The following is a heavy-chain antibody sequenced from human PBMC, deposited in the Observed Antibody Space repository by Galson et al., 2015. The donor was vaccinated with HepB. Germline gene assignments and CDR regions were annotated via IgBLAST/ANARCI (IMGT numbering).Heavy chain of an antibody. V-gene: IGHV3-30*04. CDR2: ISYDGSNK. J-gene: IGHJ4*02. CDR3: ARDASSPRHCSDGCYMSGFDY. D-gene: IGHD2-21*02. Sequence: SLRLSCAVSGFTFSSFAMHWVRQAPGKGLEWVALISYDGSNKYYADSVKGRFTISRDHSKNTLYLQMNSLRPEDAAVYYCARDASSPRHCSDGCYMSGFDYWGQGTLVTVSS. CDR1: GFTFSSFA.